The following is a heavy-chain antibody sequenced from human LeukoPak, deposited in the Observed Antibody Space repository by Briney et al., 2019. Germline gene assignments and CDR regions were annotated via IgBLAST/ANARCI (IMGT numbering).Heavy chain of an antibody. J-gene: IGHJ4*02. D-gene: IGHD5-18*01. V-gene: IGHV3-23*01. CDR2: IFGSGGSP. Sequence: GGSLRLSCEASGFTFGSHAMYWVRQAPGKGLEWVAGIFGSGGSPHYADTVKGRFTISRDNSRNAVYLQINSLRAEDTAVYYCGKTTVGYSSGQKPAWPVDYWGQGTLVTVSS. CDR1: GFTFGSHA. CDR3: GKTTVGYSSGQKPAWPVDY.